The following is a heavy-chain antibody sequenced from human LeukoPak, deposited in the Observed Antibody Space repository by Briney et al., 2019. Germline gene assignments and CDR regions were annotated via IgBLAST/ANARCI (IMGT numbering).Heavy chain of an antibody. CDR2: INAGNGNT. D-gene: IGHD6-19*01. CDR1: GYTFTSYA. V-gene: IGHV1-3*03. J-gene: IGHJ3*02. CDR3: AREKLLSGIAVAGPLADAFDI. Sequence: ASVKVSCKASGYTFTSYAMHWVRQAPGQRLEWMGWINAGNGNTKYSQEFQGRVTITRDTSASTAYMELSSLRSEDMAVYYCAREKLLSGIAVAGPLADAFDIWGQGTMVTVSS.